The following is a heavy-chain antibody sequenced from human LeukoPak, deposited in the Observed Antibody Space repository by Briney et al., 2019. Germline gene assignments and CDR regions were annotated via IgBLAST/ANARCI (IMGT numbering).Heavy chain of an antibody. Sequence: ASVKVSCKASRYTFSDFYIHWVRQDPGQGLQWMGWNNTGTGNPTYAQGFTGRFVFSLDTSVSTAYLQISSLKADDTAVYYCARGDYYGSGTGRYFDYWGQGTLVTVSS. J-gene: IGHJ4*02. CDR1: RYTFSDFY. CDR2: NNTGTGNP. CDR3: ARGDYYGSGTGRYFDY. V-gene: IGHV7-4-1*02. D-gene: IGHD3-10*01.